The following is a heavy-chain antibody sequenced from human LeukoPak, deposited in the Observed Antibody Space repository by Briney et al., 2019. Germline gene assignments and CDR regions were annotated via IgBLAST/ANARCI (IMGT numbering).Heavy chain of an antibody. J-gene: IGHJ4*02. CDR1: GDSISSSY. CDR2: IHTSGST. D-gene: IGHD6-19*01. Sequence: SETLSLTCTVSGDSISSSYWGWIRQPAGKGLEWIERIHTSGSTYYSPSLKSRVTMSVDTSTNQFSLKLSSVTAADTAMYYCARVRLGRGLDYWGQGTLVTVSS. V-gene: IGHV4-4*07. CDR3: ARVRLGRGLDY.